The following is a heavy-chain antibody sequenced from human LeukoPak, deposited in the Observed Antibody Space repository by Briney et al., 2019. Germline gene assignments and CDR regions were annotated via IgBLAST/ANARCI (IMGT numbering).Heavy chain of an antibody. CDR2: ISSSSTI. V-gene: IGHV3-48*01. Sequence: GGSLRLSCAASGFTFSSDSMNWVRQAPGKGLEWVSYISSSSTIYYADSVKGRFTISRDNAKNSLYLQMNSLRAEDTAVYYCAREYYYDSSGYPNFDYWGQGTLVTVSS. CDR1: GFTFSSDS. D-gene: IGHD3-22*01. J-gene: IGHJ4*02. CDR3: AREYYYDSSGYPNFDY.